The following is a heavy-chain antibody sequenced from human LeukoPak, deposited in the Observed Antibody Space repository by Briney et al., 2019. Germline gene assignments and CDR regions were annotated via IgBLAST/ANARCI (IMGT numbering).Heavy chain of an antibody. CDR2: ISSSGSTI. D-gene: IGHD1-1*01. J-gene: IGHJ6*03. CDR3: ARENTQYNWNDGHYYYYMDV. V-gene: IGHV3-48*03. CDR1: GFTFSSYE. Sequence: GGSLRLSCAASGFTFSSYEMNWVRQAPGKGLEWVSYISSSGSTIYYADSVKGRFTISRDNAKNSLYLQMNSLRAEDTAVYYCARENTQYNWNDGHYYYYMDVWGKGTTATVSS.